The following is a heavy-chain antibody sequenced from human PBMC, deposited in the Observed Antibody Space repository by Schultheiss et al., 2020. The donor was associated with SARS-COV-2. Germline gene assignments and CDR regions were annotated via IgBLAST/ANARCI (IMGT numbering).Heavy chain of an antibody. V-gene: IGHV1-69*01. CDR2: IIPIFGTA. D-gene: IGHD4-23*01. CDR1: GFTFSSYA. Sequence: GGSLRLSCAASGFTFSSYAISWVRQAPGQGLEWMGGIIPIFGTANYAQKFQGRVTITADESTSTAYMEVTGLTSEDTAMYYCAIRGLRWSPGGVDYWGQGTLVTVSS. J-gene: IGHJ4*02. CDR3: AIRGLRWSPGGVDY.